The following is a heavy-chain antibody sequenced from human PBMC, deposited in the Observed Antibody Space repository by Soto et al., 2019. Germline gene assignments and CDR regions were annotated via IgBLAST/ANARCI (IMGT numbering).Heavy chain of an antibody. D-gene: IGHD6-13*01. CDR3: APNRGSGYSSSWYELDY. CDR2: IDWDDDK. Sequence: FGPTLVNPTQTLTLTCSFSRLSLSTSGMRVSWILQPPGTALAWLARIDWDDDKFYSTSLKTRLTISKDTSKNQVVLTMTNMDPVDTATYYCAPNRGSGYSSSWYELDYWGQGTLVTVSS. J-gene: IGHJ4*02. V-gene: IGHV2-70*04. CDR1: RLSLSTSGMR.